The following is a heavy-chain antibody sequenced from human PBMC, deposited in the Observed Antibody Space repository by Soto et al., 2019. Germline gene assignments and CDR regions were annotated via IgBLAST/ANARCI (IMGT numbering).Heavy chain of an antibody. Sequence: SETLSLTFTVSGGSSRSGGCCWSWIRRNPQKGLECIGYIYNSGITHYNPLRKSRVCISVDPSKNQFSLKLSSVTAADTAVYYRARPLATKDFFDYWGQGILVTVSS. CDR2: IYNSGIT. CDR1: GGSSRSGGCC. V-gene: IGHV4-31*03. J-gene: IGHJ4*02. D-gene: IGHD1-1*01. CDR3: ARPLATKDFFDY.